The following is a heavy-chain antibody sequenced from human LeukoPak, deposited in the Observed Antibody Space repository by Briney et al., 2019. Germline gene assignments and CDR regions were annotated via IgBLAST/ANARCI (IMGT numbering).Heavy chain of an antibody. J-gene: IGHJ4*02. CDR1: GFTFSNHW. CDR3: ARAKIAAAGPFDY. V-gene: IGHV3-74*01. D-gene: IGHD6-13*01. Sequence: LTGGSLRLSCAASGFTFSNHWMHWVRQAPGKGLLWVSRINSDGSSTGYADSVKGRFTISRDNAKNSLYLQMNSLRAEDTAVYYCARAKIAAAGPFDYWGQGTLVTVSS. CDR2: INSDGSST.